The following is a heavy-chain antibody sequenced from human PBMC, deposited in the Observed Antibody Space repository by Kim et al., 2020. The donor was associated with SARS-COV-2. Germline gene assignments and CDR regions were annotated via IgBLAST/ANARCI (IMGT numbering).Heavy chain of an antibody. CDR1: GGSISSSNW. Sequence: SETLSLTCAVSGGSISSSNWWSWVRQPPGKGLEWIGEIYHSGSTNYNPSLKSRVTISVDKSKNQFSLKLSSVTAADTAVYYCATRTYDSSGYHFQHWGQGTLVTVSS. D-gene: IGHD3-22*01. CDR2: IYHSGST. J-gene: IGHJ1*01. CDR3: ATRTYDSSGYHFQH. V-gene: IGHV4-4*02.